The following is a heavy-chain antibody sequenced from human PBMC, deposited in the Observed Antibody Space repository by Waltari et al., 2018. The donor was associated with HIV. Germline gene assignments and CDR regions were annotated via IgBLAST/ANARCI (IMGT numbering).Heavy chain of an antibody. Sequence: QVQLQESGPGLVKPSQTLSLTCTVSGGSIRNGCYYWSGIRPPAGKGLELIGRISTSGSTNYNPSLESRVTISVDTSRNQFSLKLRSVTAADTAVYYCARAYYDFWSGTGSSGNWFDPWGQGTLVTVSS. CDR2: ISTSGST. V-gene: IGHV4-61*02. J-gene: IGHJ5*02. CDR1: GGSIRNGCYY. D-gene: IGHD3-3*01. CDR3: ARAYYDFWSGTGSSGNWFDP.